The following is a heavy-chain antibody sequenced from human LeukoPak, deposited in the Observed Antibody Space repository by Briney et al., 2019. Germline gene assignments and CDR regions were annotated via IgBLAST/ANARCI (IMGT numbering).Heavy chain of an antibody. CDR2: INSDGSIT. CDR3: ARDAVDTANAV. CDR1: GFTFTTYW. D-gene: IGHD5-18*01. Sequence: GGSLKLSCAASGFTFTTYWMHWVRQAPGKGLVWVSHINSDGSITSYADSVKGRFTISRDNAKNTLYLQMNSLRAEDTAVYYCARDAVDTANAVWGQGTTVTVSS. V-gene: IGHV3-74*01. J-gene: IGHJ6*02.